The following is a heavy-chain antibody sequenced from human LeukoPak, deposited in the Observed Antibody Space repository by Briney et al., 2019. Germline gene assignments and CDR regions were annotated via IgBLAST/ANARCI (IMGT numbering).Heavy chain of an antibody. CDR1: GFTFSRYG. J-gene: IGHJ4*02. D-gene: IGHD2-15*01. V-gene: IGHV3-33*08. Sequence: PGRSLRLSCAASGFTFSRYGMHWVRQAPGKGLEWVAVISYDGSNKYYGDSVKGRFTIARDNSKNTLYLQMNSLRTEDTAVYYCARGWEWWDYWGQGTLVTVSS. CDR3: ARGWEWWDY. CDR2: ISYDGSNK.